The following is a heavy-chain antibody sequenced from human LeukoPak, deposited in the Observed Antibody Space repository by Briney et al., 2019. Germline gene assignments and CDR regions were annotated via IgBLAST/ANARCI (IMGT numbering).Heavy chain of an antibody. CDR2: IYDDNT. D-gene: IGHD2-15*01. V-gene: IGHV3-23*01. CDR1: GFTVSAYA. Sequence: PGGSLRLSCAASGFTVSAYAMAWVRQAPGKGLEWVSTIYDDNTYYADSVKGRFAISTDNSKNTLYLQMNSLRVEDTAVYFCAKAPSQLGYCSGGSCYGFDYWGQGTLVTVSS. CDR3: AKAPSQLGYCSGGSCYGFDY. J-gene: IGHJ4*02.